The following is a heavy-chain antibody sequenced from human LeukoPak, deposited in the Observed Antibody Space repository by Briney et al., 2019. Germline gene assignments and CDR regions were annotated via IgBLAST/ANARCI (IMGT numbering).Heavy chain of an antibody. J-gene: IGHJ4*02. D-gene: IGHD1-26*01. CDR3: AKVSHVGATVGPLDY. Sequence: GGSLRLSCAASGFTFSSYAMSWVPEAPGKGLEWVSAISGSGGSTYYADSVKGRFTISRDNSKNTLYLQMNSLRAEDTAVYYCAKVSHVGATVGPLDYWGQGTLVTVSS. V-gene: IGHV3-23*01. CDR1: GFTFSSYA. CDR2: ISGSGGST.